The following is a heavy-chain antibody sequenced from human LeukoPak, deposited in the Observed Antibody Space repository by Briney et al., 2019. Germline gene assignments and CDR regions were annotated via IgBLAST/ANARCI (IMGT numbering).Heavy chain of an antibody. CDR3: ARDWEDSSSSDNYYYYGMDV. V-gene: IGHV1-18*01. CDR1: GYTFTSYG. J-gene: IGHJ6*02. Sequence: VKVSCKASGYTFTSYGISWVRQAPGQGLEWMGWISAYNGNTNYAQKLQGRVTMTTDTSTSTAYMELRSLRSDDTAVYYCARDWEDSSSSDNYYYYGMDVWGQGTTVTVSS. CDR2: ISAYNGNT. D-gene: IGHD6-6*01.